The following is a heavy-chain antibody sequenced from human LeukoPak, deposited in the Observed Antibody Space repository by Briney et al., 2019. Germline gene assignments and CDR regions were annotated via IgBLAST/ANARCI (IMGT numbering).Heavy chain of an antibody. V-gene: IGHV4-4*02. CDR1: GGSISSNNG. Sequence: SETLSLTCAVSGGSISSNNGWSWVRPPPGKGLEWIGEISHGGSTIYNPSLKSRVTISVDTSKKQFSLKLSSVTAADTAVYYCAREGDSRYFDYWGQGALVTVSS. J-gene: IGHJ4*02. D-gene: IGHD2-21*01. CDR2: ISHGGST. CDR3: AREGDSRYFDY.